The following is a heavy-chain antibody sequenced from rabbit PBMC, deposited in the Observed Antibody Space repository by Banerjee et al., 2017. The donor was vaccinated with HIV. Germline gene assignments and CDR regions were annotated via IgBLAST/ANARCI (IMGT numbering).Heavy chain of an antibody. Sequence: QSLEESGGDLVKPGASLTLTCKASGIDFNYYFYMCWVRQAPGKGLEWIGCIDAGSSGSTYYASWAKGRFTISKTSSTTVTLQMTSLTAADTATYFCARDRDTGTVYYFDLWGQGTLVTVS. V-gene: IGHV1S40*01. CDR1: GIDFNYYFY. CDR3: ARDRDTGTVYYFDL. J-gene: IGHJ6*01. D-gene: IGHD7-1*01. CDR2: IDAGSSGST.